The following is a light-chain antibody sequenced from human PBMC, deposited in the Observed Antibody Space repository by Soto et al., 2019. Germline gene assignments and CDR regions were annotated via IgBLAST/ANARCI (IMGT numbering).Light chain of an antibody. CDR2: EVT. CDR3: CTYAGIYV. V-gene: IGLV2-23*02. CDR1: SSDVGRYNL. J-gene: IGLJ1*01. Sequence: QSVLTQPASVSGSPGQSITISCTGTSSDVGRYNLVSWYQQHPGKAPKLMIYEVTKRPSGVSNRFSGSKSGRTASLTISGLQAEDEGDYYRCTYAGIYVFGTGTKLTVL.